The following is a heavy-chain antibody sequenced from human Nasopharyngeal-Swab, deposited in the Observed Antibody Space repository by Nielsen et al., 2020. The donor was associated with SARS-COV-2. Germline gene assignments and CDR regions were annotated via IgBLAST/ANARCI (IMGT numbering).Heavy chain of an antibody. CDR1: GFTFSSYA. D-gene: IGHD5-18*01. CDR2: ISGSGGST. CDR3: AKGGGYSYYYGMDV. Sequence: GGSLRLSCAASGFTFSSYAMSWVRQAPGKGLEWVSAISGSGGSTYYADSVKGRFTISRDNSKNTLYLQMNSPRAEDTAVYYCAKGGGYSYYYGMDVWGQGTTVTVSS. V-gene: IGHV3-23*01. J-gene: IGHJ6*02.